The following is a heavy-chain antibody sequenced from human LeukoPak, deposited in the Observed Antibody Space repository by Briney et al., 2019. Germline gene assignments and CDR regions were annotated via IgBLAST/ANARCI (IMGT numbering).Heavy chain of an antibody. Sequence: GGSLRLSCAASGFIFSSYGMNWVRQAPGKGLEWVSYISSSGSTIYYADSVKGRFTISRDNAKNSLYLQMNSLRAEDTAVYYCARAKRNGFDIWGQGTMISVSS. J-gene: IGHJ3*02. CDR1: GFIFSSYG. CDR3: ARAKRNGFDI. CDR2: ISSSGSTI. V-gene: IGHV3-48*01.